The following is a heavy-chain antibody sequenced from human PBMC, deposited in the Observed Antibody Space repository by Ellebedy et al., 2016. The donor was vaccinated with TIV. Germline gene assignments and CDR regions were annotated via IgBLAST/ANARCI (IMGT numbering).Heavy chain of an antibody. CDR3: AKDVGEWVFGYFDL. CDR1: GSTFSKAW. CDR2: ISTIGSST. V-gene: IGHV3-11*01. Sequence: GESLKISXTDSGSTFSKAWMTWIRQVPGKRPEWVAYISTIGSSTFYADSVKGRFTVSRDNAKNSLYLQMNGLRAEDTALYYCAKDVGEWVFGYFDLWGRGTVVTVSS. D-gene: IGHD3-10*01. J-gene: IGHJ2*01.